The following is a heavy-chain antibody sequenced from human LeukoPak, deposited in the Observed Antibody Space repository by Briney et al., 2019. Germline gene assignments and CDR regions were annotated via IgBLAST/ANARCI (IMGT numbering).Heavy chain of an antibody. V-gene: IGHV4-38-2*02. CDR3: ARRAYYDFWSGYYTPSDYFDY. Sequence: PSETLSLTCTVSGYSITNGFYWGWIRQPPGKGLEWIGSIYYSGSTYYNPSLKSRVTISVDTSKNQFSLKLSSVTAADTAVYYCARRAYYDFWSGYYTPSDYFDYWGQGTLVTVSS. CDR1: GYSITNGFY. CDR2: IYYSGST. D-gene: IGHD3-3*01. J-gene: IGHJ4*02.